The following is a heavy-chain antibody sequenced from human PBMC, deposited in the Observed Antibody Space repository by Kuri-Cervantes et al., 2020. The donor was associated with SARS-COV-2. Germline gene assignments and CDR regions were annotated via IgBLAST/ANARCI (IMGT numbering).Heavy chain of an antibody. V-gene: IGHV4-34*01. CDR2: INHSGST. CDR1: GGSFSGYY. CDR3: ARGRSPDY. Sequence: SQTLSHTCAVYGGSFSGYYWSWIRQPPGKGLGWSGEINHSGSTNYNPSLRSRVTISVDTSKNQFSLKLSAVTAADTAVYYCARGRSPDYWGQGTLVTVSS. J-gene: IGHJ4*02.